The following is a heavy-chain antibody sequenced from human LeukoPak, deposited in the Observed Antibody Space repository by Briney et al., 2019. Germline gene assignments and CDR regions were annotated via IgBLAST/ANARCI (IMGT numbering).Heavy chain of an antibody. CDR1: GFTFSSYS. V-gene: IGHV3-21*01. J-gene: IGHJ4*02. CDR2: ISSSSSYI. D-gene: IGHD6-13*01. Sequence: GGSLRLPCAASGFTFSSYSMNWVRQAPGKGLEWVSSISSSSSYIYYADSVKGRFTISRDNAKNSLYLQMSSLRAEDTAVYYCASIAAAADFDYWGQGTLVTVSS. CDR3: ASIAAAADFDY.